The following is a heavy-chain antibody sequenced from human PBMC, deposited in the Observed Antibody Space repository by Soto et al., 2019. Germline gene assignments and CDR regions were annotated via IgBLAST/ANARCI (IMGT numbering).Heavy chain of an antibody. CDR1: NWSLGSFH. D-gene: IGHD3-10*02. CDR2: LIHGGST. J-gene: IGHJ3*01. Sequence: ASDTLSLTCAIYNWSLGSFHWTWIRPPPGKGLEWIGELIHGGSTNYNPSLKSRVTFSLDTSKSQFSLHVMSVTAADTAVYYCARSPLSYDYVRQTWREVGDSFDVWGRGTSVTVSS. V-gene: IGHV4-34*12. CDR3: ARSPLSYDYVRQTWREVGDSFDV.